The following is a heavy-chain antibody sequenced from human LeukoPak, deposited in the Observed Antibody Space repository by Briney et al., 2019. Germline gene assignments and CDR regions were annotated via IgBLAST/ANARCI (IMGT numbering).Heavy chain of an antibody. CDR2: MNPNSGNT. D-gene: IGHD2-2*01. V-gene: IGHV1-8*03. CDR3: ARTPAYCSSTSCYPRGDYYFDY. J-gene: IGHJ4*02. CDR1: GYTFTSYD. Sequence: ASVKVSCKASGYTFTSYDINWVRQATGQGLEWMGWMNPNSGNTGYAQKFQGRVTITRNTSISTAYMELSSLRSEDTAVYYCARTPAYCSSTSCYPRGDYYFDYWGRGTLVTVSS.